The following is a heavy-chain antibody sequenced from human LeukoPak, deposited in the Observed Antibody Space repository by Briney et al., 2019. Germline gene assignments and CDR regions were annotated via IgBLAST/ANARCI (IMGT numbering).Heavy chain of an antibody. CDR1: GFTFSNYA. V-gene: IGHV3-23*01. Sequence: PGGSLRLSCAASGFTFSNYAMNWVRQAPGEGLEWVSAIGVNTDRTYYADAVRGRFTISRDYSQNTLSLQMSSLRAEDTAVYYCAKGHGDHIPAEYLQHWGQGTLVTVSS. CDR3: AKGHGDHIPAEYLQH. CDR2: IGVNTDRT. J-gene: IGHJ1*01. D-gene: IGHD4-17*01.